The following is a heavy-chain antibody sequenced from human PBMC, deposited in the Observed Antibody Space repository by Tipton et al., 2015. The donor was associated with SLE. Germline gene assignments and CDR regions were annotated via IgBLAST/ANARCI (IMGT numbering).Heavy chain of an antibody. CDR3: TRHGEWFGELEYYFDY. D-gene: IGHD3-10*01. Sequence: SLRLSCAASGFTFSGSAMHWVRQASGKGLEWVGRIRRKGKNYATEYAASVKGRFTISRDDSKNTAYLQMNNLKIEDTAVYYCTRHGEWFGELEYYFDYWGQGTLVTVSP. CDR2: IRRKGKNYAT. CDR1: GFTFSGSA. V-gene: IGHV3-73*01. J-gene: IGHJ4*02.